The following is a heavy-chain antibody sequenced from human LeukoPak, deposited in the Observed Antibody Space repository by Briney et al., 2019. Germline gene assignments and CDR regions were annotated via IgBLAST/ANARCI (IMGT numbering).Heavy chain of an antibody. Sequence: PGGSLRLSCAASGFTFSSYGMHWVRQAPGKGLEWVSYISSSSSTIYYADSVKGRFTISRDNAKNSLYLQMNSLRAEDTAVYYCARDCSGGSCYSDYYYGMDVWGQGTTVTVSS. D-gene: IGHD2-15*01. V-gene: IGHV3-48*04. CDR3: ARDCSGGSCYSDYYYGMDV. J-gene: IGHJ6*02. CDR1: GFTFSSYG. CDR2: ISSSSSTI.